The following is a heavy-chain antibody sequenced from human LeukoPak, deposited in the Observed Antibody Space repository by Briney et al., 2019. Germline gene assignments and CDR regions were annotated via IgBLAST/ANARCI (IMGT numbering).Heavy chain of an antibody. J-gene: IGHJ4*02. D-gene: IGHD3/OR15-3a*01. V-gene: IGHV3-23*01. CDR2: IGGSGGST. CDR1: GFTFSSYA. Sequence: PGGSLRLSCAASGFTFSSYAMSWVRQAPGKGLEWVSAIGGSGGSTYYADSVKGRFTISRDSSKNTLYLQMNSLRAEDTAVYYCSTWTDLYDYWGQGTLVTVSS. CDR3: STWTDLYDY.